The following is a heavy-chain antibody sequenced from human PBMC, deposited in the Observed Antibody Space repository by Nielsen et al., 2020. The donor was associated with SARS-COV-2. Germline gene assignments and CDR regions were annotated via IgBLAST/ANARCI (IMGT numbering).Heavy chain of an antibody. Sequence: GESLKISCAASGFTFSDYYMSWIRQAPGKGLEWVSYISSSSSYTNYADSVKGRFTISRDNAKNSLYLQMNSLRAEDTAVYYCARDFRDTAMDDYWGQGTLVTVSS. CDR3: ARDFRDTAMDDY. CDR2: ISSSSSYT. CDR1: GFTFSDYY. D-gene: IGHD5-18*01. V-gene: IGHV3-11*06. J-gene: IGHJ4*02.